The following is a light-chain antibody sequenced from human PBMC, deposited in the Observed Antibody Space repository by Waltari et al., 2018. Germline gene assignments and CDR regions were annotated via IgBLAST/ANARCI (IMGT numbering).Light chain of an antibody. CDR3: QHYVRLPAT. CDR2: GAS. CDR1: QSVSRA. Sequence: EIVLTQSPGTWSLSPAERATLSCRASQSVSRALAWYQQKPGQAPRLLISGASNRATGIPDRFSGSGSGTDFSLTISSLEPEDFAVYYCQHYVRLPATFGQGTKVEIK. J-gene: IGKJ1*01. V-gene: IGKV3-20*01.